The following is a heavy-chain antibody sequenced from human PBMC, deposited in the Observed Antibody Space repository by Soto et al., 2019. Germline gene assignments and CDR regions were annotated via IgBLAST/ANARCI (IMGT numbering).Heavy chain of an antibody. D-gene: IGHD3-3*01. CDR2: IRSKAYGGTT. V-gene: IGHV3-49*05. Sequence: EVQLVESGGGLVKPGRSLRLSCTASGFTFGDYAMSWFRQAPGKGLEWVGFIRSKAYGGTTEYAASVKGRFTISRDDSKSIAYLQMNNLKTEDTAVYYCTRGYDFWSGYSDFDYWGQGTLVTVSS. CDR1: GFTFGDYA. J-gene: IGHJ4*02. CDR3: TRGYDFWSGYSDFDY.